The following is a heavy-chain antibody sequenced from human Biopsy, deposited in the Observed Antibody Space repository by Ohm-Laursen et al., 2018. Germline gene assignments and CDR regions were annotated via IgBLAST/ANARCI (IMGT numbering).Heavy chain of an antibody. CDR3: AADADGYYTEFDY. D-gene: IGHD3-3*01. V-gene: IGHV1-69*04. J-gene: IGHJ4*02. CDR2: IVPILGHL. CDR1: GGPSSNYA. Sequence: SVKVSCKASGGPSSNYAFSWVRQAPGQGLEWVGRIVPILGHLNYAQRFQGRVSTTADKSTTYVYMELSRLASGDTAVYYCAADADGYYTEFDYWGPGTLVTVSS.